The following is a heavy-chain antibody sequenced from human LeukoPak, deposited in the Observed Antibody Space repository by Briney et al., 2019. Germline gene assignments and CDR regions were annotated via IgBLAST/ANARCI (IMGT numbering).Heavy chain of an antibody. Sequence: GGSLRLSCAASGFSFSSYHMNWVRQAPGKGLEWVSSISSTGTDINYADSVKGRFTISRDNAKNSLYLQMNSLRAEDSAVYYCATLGVYWGQGTLVTVSS. V-gene: IGHV3-21*06. CDR3: ATLGVY. CDR2: ISSTGTDI. CDR1: GFSFSSYH. D-gene: IGHD2-8*01. J-gene: IGHJ4*02.